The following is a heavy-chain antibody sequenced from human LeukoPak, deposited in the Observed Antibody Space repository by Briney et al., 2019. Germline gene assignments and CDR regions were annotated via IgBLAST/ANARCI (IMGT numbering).Heavy chain of an antibody. CDR3: ARDVRLRASNAFDI. V-gene: IGHV3-48*01. CDR1: GFGFSSYS. CDR2: ISSSSETK. J-gene: IGHJ3*02. Sequence: GGSLRLSCAASGFGFSSYSLNWVRQAPGKGPEWISYISSSSETKYYEDSVKGRFTISRDNDKNSLYLQMNSLRAEDTAVYYCARDVRLRASNAFDIWGQGTMVTVSS.